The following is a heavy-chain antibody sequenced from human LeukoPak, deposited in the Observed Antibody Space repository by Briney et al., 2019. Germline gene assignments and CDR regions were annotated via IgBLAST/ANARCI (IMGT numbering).Heavy chain of an antibody. CDR3: ATEGPTIFGVVYDY. D-gene: IGHD3-3*01. V-gene: IGHV1-69*13. CDR2: IIPIFGTA. Sequence: ASVKVSCKASGGTFSSYAISWVRQAPGQGLEWMGGIIPIFGTANYAQKFQGRVTITADESTSTAYMELSSLRSEDTAVYYCATEGPTIFGVVYDYWGQGTLVTVSS. J-gene: IGHJ4*02. CDR1: GGTFSSYA.